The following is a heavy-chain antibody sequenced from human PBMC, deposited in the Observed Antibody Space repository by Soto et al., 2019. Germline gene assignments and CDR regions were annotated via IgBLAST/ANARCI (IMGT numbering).Heavy chain of an antibody. CDR3: AKDFQIYSYGYAFDY. V-gene: IGHV3-30*18. CDR1: GFTFSSYG. J-gene: IGHJ4*02. Sequence: QVQLVESGRGVVQPGRSLRLSCAASGFTFSSYGMHWVRQAPGKGLEWVAVISYDGSNKYYADSVKGRFTISRDNSTNTLYLQMNSLRAEDTAVYYCAKDFQIYSYGYAFDYWGQGTLVTVSS. D-gene: IGHD5-18*01. CDR2: ISYDGSNK.